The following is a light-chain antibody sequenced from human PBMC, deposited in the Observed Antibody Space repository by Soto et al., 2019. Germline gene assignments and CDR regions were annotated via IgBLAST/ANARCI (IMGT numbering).Light chain of an antibody. J-gene: IGKJ1*01. V-gene: IGKV3-20*01. CDR2: GAS. CDR3: LQHGTSPYT. CDR1: RGVTRS. Sequence: EIVLTQSPGTLSLSPGERATLSCRASRGVTRSLAWFQQKAGRAPRLLIYGASTRATGIPDRFSGSGSGTDFTLIISRVEPEDFAVYYCLQHGTSPYTFGQGTKVDIK.